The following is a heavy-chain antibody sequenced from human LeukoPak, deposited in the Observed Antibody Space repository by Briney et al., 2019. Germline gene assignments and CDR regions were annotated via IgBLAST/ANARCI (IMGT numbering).Heavy chain of an antibody. CDR1: GGSFSGYY. J-gene: IGHJ4*02. D-gene: IGHD3-22*01. CDR2: INHSGST. CDR3: ARGVNNY. Sequence: PSETLSLTCAVYGGSFSGYYWSWIRQPPGKGLEWIGEINHSGSTNYHPSLKSRVTISVDTSKNHFSLKLSSVTAADAAVYYCARGVNNYWGQGTLVTVSS. V-gene: IGHV4-34*01.